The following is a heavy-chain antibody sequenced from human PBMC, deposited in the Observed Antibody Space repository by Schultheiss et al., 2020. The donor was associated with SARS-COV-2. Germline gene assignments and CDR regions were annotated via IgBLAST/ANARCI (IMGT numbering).Heavy chain of an antibody. J-gene: IGHJ6*03. CDR1: GFTVSSNY. CDR2: ISYDGSNK. V-gene: IGHV3-30*03. CDR3: ARAVVPAVLVAVLHLSMDV. Sequence: GGSLRLSCAASGFTVSSNYMSWVRQAPGKGLEWVAVISYDGSNKYYADSVKGRFTISRDNAKNSLYLQMNSLRAEDTAVYYCARAVVPAVLVAVLHLSMDVWGKGTTVTVSS. D-gene: IGHD2-2*01.